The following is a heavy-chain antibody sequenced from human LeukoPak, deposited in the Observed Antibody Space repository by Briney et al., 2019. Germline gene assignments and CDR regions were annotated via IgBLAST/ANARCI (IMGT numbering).Heavy chain of an antibody. D-gene: IGHD3-10*01. CDR1: GFTFSSYA. CDR2: ISGSGGST. Sequence: GGSLRLSCAASGFTFSSYAMSWVRQAPGKGLEWVSAISGSGGSTYYADSVKGRFTISRDNSKNTLYLQMNSLRAEDTAVYYCAKVNVLPWFGELGYWGQGTLVTVSS. CDR3: AKVNVLPWFGELGY. J-gene: IGHJ4*02. V-gene: IGHV3-23*01.